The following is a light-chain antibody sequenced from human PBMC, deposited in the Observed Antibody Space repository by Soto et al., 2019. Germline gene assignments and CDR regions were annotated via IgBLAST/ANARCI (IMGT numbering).Light chain of an antibody. CDR1: QSVSSSY. CDR2: GAS. CDR3: QQYNSWLWT. V-gene: IGKV3-15*01. Sequence: EIVLTQSPATLSLSPGERATLSCGASQSVSSSYLAWYQQKPGRAPRLLIYGASTRATGIPARFSGSGSGTEFTLIISSLQSEDSAVYYCQQYNSWLWTFGQGTKVDIK. J-gene: IGKJ1*01.